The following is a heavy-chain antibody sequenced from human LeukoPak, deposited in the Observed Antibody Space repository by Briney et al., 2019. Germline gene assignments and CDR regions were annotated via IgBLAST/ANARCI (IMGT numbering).Heavy chain of an antibody. CDR3: ARVGGNCGGDCDYFDH. D-gene: IGHD2-21*02. V-gene: IGHV1-2*02. CDR1: GYTFTGYY. J-gene: IGHJ4*02. Sequence: ASVKVSCKASGYTFTGYYMHWVRQAPGQGLEWMGWINPSSGGTYYAQKFQGRVTMTRDTSISTAYMELSRLRSDDTAVYYCARVGGNCGGDCDYFDHWGQGTLVTVSS. CDR2: INPSSGGT.